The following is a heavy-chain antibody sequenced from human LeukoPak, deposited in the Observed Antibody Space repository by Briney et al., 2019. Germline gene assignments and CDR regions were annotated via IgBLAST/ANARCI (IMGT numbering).Heavy chain of an antibody. Sequence: PGGSLRLSCTASGFAFNSFAMNWVRQAPGKGLEWVSSISNGEGSSHYADFVKGRCTISRDNSKNTLHLQMNSLRAEDTAVYYCAKSLGVGGYTRYKGFDQWGQGTLVTVSS. CDR2: ISNGEGSS. J-gene: IGHJ4*02. CDR1: GFAFNSFA. CDR3: AKSLGVGGYTRYKGFDQ. V-gene: IGHV3-23*01. D-gene: IGHD3-16*02.